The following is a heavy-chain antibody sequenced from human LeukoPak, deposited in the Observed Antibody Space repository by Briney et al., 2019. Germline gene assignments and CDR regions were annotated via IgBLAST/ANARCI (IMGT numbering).Heavy chain of an antibody. Sequence: SETLSLTCTVSGGSISSSSYYWGWIRQPPGKGLEWIGSIYYSGSTYYNPSLKSRVTISVDTSKNQLSLKLSSVTAADTAVYYCARVPRGSYGMDVWGQGTTVTVSS. D-gene: IGHD6-19*01. CDR3: ARVPRGSYGMDV. CDR1: GGSISSSSYY. J-gene: IGHJ6*02. CDR2: IYYSGST. V-gene: IGHV4-39*07.